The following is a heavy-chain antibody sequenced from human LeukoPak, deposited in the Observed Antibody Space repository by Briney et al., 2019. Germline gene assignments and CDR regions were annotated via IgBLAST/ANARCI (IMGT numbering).Heavy chain of an antibody. Sequence: SETLSLTCTVSGGSVSSGSYYWSWIRQPPGKGLEWIGYIYYSGSTYYNPSLKSRVTISVDTSKNQFSLKLSSVTAADTAVYYCARSPFGVGGIAFDIWGQGTMVTVSS. CDR1: GGSVSSGSYY. J-gene: IGHJ3*02. CDR2: IYYSGST. V-gene: IGHV4-30-4*08. D-gene: IGHD3-3*01. CDR3: ARSPFGVGGIAFDI.